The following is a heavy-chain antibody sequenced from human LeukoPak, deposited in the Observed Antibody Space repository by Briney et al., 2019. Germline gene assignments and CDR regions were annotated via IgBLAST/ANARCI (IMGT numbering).Heavy chain of an antibody. V-gene: IGHV4-61*02. J-gene: IGHJ6*03. CDR3: ARTRFGEDPHYYYYMDV. Sequence: SETLSLTCTVSGGSISSGSYYWSWIRQPAGKGLEWIGRIYTSGSTNYNPSLKSRVTISVDTSKSQFSLKLSSVTAADTAVYYCARTRFGEDPHYYYYMDVWGKGTTVTISS. CDR2: IYTSGST. CDR1: GGSISSGSYY. D-gene: IGHD3-10*01.